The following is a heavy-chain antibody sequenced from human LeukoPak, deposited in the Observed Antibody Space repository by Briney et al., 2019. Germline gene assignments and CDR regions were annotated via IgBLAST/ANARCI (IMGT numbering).Heavy chain of an antibody. CDR3: AKSVAIYFYYGLDV. V-gene: IGHV3-23*01. D-gene: IGHD3-3*01. CDR2: ISNNGGYT. Sequence: PGGSLRLSCAASGFTFSSSAMSWVRQAPGKGLEWVSAISNNGGYTYYADSVQGRFTISRDNSKSTLCLQMDSLRAEDTAPYYCAKSVAIYFYYGLDVWGQGTTVTVSS. CDR1: GFTFSSSA. J-gene: IGHJ6*02.